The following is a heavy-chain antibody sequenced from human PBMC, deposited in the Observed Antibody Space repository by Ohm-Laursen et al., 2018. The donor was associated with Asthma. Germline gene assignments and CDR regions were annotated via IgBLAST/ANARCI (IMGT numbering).Heavy chain of an antibody. D-gene: IGHD1/OR15-1a*01. CDR3: AKDISAGSRTGAFDI. CDR2: ISGSGGST. V-gene: IGHV3-23*01. Sequence: GSLRLSCTAAGFTFSSYAMSWVRQAPGKGLEWVSAISGSGGSTYYADSVKGRFTISRDNSKNTLYLQMNSLRAEDTAVYYCAKDISAGSRTGAFDIWGQGTMVTVSS. CDR1: GFTFSSYA. J-gene: IGHJ3*02.